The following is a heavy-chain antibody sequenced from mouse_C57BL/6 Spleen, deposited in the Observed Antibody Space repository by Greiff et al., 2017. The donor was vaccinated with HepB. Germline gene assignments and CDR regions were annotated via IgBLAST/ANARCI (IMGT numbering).Heavy chain of an antibody. Sequence: EVQLVESEGGLVQPGSSMKLSCTASGFTFSDYYMAWVRQVPEKGLEWVANINYDGSSTYYLDSLKSRFIISRDNAKNILYLQMSSLKSEDTATYYCARDSGWGYFDVWGTGTTVTVSS. CDR3: ARDSGWGYFDV. CDR1: GFTFSDYY. D-gene: IGHD1-1*02. CDR2: INYDGSST. J-gene: IGHJ1*03. V-gene: IGHV5-16*01.